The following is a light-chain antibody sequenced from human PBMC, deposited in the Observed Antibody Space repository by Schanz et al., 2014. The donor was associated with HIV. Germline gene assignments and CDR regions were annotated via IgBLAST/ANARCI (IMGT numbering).Light chain of an antibody. CDR1: QSVSSN. CDR3: QQCVNWPQFT. CDR2: GAS. V-gene: IGKV3-15*01. Sequence: EIVMTQSPATLSVSPGERATLSCRASQSVSSNLAWYQQKPGQAPRLLIYGASTRATGIPARFSGSGSGTEFTLTISSLEPEDFAIYYCQQCVNWPQFTFGQGTRLEIK. J-gene: IGKJ2*01.